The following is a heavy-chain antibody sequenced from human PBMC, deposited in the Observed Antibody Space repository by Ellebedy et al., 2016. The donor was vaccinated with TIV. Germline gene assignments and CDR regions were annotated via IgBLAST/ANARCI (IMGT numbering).Heavy chain of an antibody. J-gene: IGHJ4*02. D-gene: IGHD3-22*01. V-gene: IGHV3-21*04. Sequence: GGSLRLXXAASGFTFSSYSMNWVRQAPGKGLEWVSSISSSSSYIYYADSVKGRFTISRDNAKNSLYLQMNSLRAEDTALYYCATERHYYDSSGLGYFDYWGQGTLVTVSS. CDR1: GFTFSSYS. CDR2: ISSSSSYI. CDR3: ATERHYYDSSGLGYFDY.